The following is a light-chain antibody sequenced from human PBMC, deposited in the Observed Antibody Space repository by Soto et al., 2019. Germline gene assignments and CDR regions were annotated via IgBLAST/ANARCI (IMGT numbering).Light chain of an antibody. V-gene: IGKV1-16*02. J-gene: IGKJ2*01. CDR2: AAS. CDR1: QCMNNY. CDR3: QQYKSYPHN. Sequence: DIQMTQSPSSLSASIGDRVTITCRASQCMNNYLAWFQQKPGKAPKSLISAASTLQSGVPSKFSGRGSGTDFTLTISSLPPEDFETYYCQQYKSYPHNIGQGTRVEI.